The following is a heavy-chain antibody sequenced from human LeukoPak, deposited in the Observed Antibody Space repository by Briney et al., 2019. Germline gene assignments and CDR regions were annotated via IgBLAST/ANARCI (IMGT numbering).Heavy chain of an antibody. V-gene: IGHV1-69*13. Sequence: SVKVSCTASGGTFSSYAISWVRQAPGQGLEWMGGIIPIFGTANYAQKFQGRVTITADESTSTAYMELSSLRSEDTAVYYCAIDIVVVVAATGFDYWGQGTLVTVSS. CDR1: GGTFSSYA. J-gene: IGHJ4*02. CDR2: IIPIFGTA. D-gene: IGHD2-15*01. CDR3: AIDIVVVVAATGFDY.